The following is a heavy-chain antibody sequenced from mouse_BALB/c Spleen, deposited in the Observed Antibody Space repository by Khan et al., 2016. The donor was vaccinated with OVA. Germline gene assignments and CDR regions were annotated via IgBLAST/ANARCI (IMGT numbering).Heavy chain of an antibody. CDR1: GYTFSNYW. Sequence: VQLQESGAELMKPGASVKISCKATGYTFSNYWIEWVKQRPGHGLEWIGEFLPGSGNANYNERFKGKATFAADESSNTAFMQLSSLTSEDSAVYFCARMKYGSRDYFDSWGQGTILTVSA. CDR3: ARMKYGSRDYFDS. V-gene: IGHV1-9*01. CDR2: FLPGSGNA. D-gene: IGHD1-1*01. J-gene: IGHJ2*01.